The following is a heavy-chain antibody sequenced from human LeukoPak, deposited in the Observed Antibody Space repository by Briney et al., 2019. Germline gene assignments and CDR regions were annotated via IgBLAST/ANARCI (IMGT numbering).Heavy chain of an antibody. V-gene: IGHV4-61*02. Sequence: SQTLSLNCTVSGGSISSGSYYWSWIRQPARKGLEWIGRIYTSGSTNYNPSLKSRVTISVDTSKNQFSLKLSSVTAADTAVYYCASAKFDSSTYYPEDSWGQGTLVTVSS. CDR3: ASAKFDSSTYYPEDS. J-gene: IGHJ4*02. CDR2: IYTSGST. D-gene: IGHD3-22*01. CDR1: GGSISSGSYY.